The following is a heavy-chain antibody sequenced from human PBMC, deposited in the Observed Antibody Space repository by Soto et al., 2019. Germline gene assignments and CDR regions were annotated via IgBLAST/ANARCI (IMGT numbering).Heavy chain of an antibody. Sequence: LRLSCAASGFTFSSYAMHWVRQAPGKGLEWVAVISYDGSNKYYADSVKGRFTISRDNSKNTLYLQMNSLRAEDTAVYYCARDGPEMATIYYYYYGMDVWGQGTTVTVSS. J-gene: IGHJ6*02. CDR2: ISYDGSNK. CDR3: ARDGPEMATIYYYYYGMDV. D-gene: IGHD5-12*01. CDR1: GFTFSSYA. V-gene: IGHV3-30-3*01.